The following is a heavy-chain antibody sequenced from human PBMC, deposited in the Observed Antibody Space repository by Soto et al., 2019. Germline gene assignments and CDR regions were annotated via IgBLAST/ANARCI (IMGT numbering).Heavy chain of an antibody. D-gene: IGHD6-19*01. V-gene: IGHV1-46*01. CDR1: GYTLTSYY. Sequence: ASVKVSCKASGYTLTSYYVHWVRQAPGQGLEWMGIINPSGGSTSYAQKFQGRVTMTRDTSTSTVYMELSSLRSEDTAVYYCARGSDNSGWYLETTSAFDYWGQGTLVTVSS. CDR3: ARGSDNSGWYLETTSAFDY. J-gene: IGHJ4*02. CDR2: INPSGGST.